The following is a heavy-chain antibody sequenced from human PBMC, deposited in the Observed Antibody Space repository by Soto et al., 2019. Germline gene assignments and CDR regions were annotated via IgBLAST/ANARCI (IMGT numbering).Heavy chain of an antibody. V-gene: IGHV3-23*01. CDR2: ISGSGGST. J-gene: IGHJ5*02. CDR1: GVTFSSYA. CDR3: VNVQLCIRGFIQNGFEP. D-gene: IGHD3-10*01. Sequence: GGSLRLSCAASGVTFSSYAMSWVRQAPGKGLEWVSAISGSGGSTYYADSVKGRFTISRDNSKNTLYLQMNSLRAEDTAVYYCVNVQLCIRGFIQNGFEPWGLGTL.